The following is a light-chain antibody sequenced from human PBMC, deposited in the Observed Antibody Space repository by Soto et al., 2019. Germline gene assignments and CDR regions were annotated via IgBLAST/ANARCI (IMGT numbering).Light chain of an antibody. J-gene: IGKJ4*01. CDR2: DAS. CDR3: PQYDHLPLP. Sequence: DMHMTQCPSSLSASVCYGVAIAWQASHDITNSLNWYQQKPGKAPNLLIFDASNLDAGVPSRFTASGPGTYFTFNIQSLQPEDGPPYYRPQYDHLPLPFGRGHXVEIK. V-gene: IGKV1-33*01. CDR1: HDITNS.